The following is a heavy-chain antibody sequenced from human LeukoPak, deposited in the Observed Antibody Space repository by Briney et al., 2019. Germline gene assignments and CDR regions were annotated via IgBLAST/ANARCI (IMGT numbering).Heavy chain of an antibody. CDR1: GGSFSGYY. CDR2: INHSGST. Sequence: SETLSLTCAVYGGSFSGYYWSWIRQPPGKGLEWIGEINHSGSTDYNPSLKSRVTISVDTSKNQFSLKLSSVTAADTAVYYCARDRLIYDSSGYYPGRGWFDPWGQGTLVTVSS. CDR3: ARDRLIYDSSGYYPGRGWFDP. J-gene: IGHJ5*02. D-gene: IGHD3-22*01. V-gene: IGHV4-34*01.